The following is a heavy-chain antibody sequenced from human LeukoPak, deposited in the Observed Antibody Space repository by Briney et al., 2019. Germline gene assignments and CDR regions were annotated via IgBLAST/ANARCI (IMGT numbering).Heavy chain of an antibody. CDR2: ISYDGSSK. J-gene: IGHJ4*02. CDR1: GFTFISYA. CDR3: ARDVDYDIFCDS. Sequence: GRSLSLSCAASGFTFISYAMHWVRQAPGKGLEWVAVISYDGSSKFYADSVKGRFTISRDNSNDTLYLQMNSPRTEDTAVYYCARDVDYDIFCDSWGQGTLVTVSS. V-gene: IGHV3-30-3*01. D-gene: IGHD3-9*01.